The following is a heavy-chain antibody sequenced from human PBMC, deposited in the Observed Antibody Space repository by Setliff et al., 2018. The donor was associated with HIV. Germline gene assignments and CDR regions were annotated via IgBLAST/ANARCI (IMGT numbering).Heavy chain of an antibody. J-gene: IGHJ4*02. D-gene: IGHD3-16*01. CDR1: GYSISSGYY. Sequence: SETLSLTCTVSGYSISSGYYWGWIRQPPGKGLEWIGSIYHSGSTYYNPSLKSRVTISVDTSKNQFSRKLSSVTAADTAVYYCASSVFGGAKIYLDYWGQGTPVTVAS. CDR2: IYHSGST. CDR3: ASSVFGGAKIYLDY. V-gene: IGHV4-38-2*02.